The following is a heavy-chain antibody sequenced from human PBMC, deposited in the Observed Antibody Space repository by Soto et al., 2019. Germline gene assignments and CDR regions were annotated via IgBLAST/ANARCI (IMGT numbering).Heavy chain of an antibody. V-gene: IGHV2-5*01. CDR1: GFSLRTSGVG. J-gene: IGHJ4*02. D-gene: IGHD5-12*01. Sequence: SGPTLVNPTQTLTLTCIFSGFSLRTSGVGVGWIRQPPGKALEWLGFIYLNDDKRYSPSLKSRLTITKDTSKNQVVLTMTNMDPVDTATYYCAHLNTRGYYFDYWGQGALVTVSS. CDR3: AHLNTRGYYFDY. CDR2: IYLNDDK.